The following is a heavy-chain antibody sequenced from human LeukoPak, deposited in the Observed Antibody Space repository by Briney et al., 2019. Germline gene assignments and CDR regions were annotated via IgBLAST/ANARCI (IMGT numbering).Heavy chain of an antibody. J-gene: IGHJ6*02. CDR2: IIPILGIA. Sequence: SVKVSCKASGGTFSSYTISWVRQAPGQGLEWMGRIIPILGIANYAQKFQGRVTITADKSTSTAYMELSSLRSEDTAVYYCARDLGYSSGWPRNYYYGMAVWGQGTTVTVSS. CDR3: ARDLGYSSGWPRNYYYGMAV. V-gene: IGHV1-69*04. D-gene: IGHD6-19*01. CDR1: GGTFSSYT.